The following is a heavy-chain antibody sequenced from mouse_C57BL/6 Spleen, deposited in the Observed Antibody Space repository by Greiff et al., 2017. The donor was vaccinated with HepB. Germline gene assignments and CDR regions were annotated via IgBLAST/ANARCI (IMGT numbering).Heavy chain of an antibody. CDR2: IDPSDSYT. J-gene: IGHJ2*01. CDR3: YGNLDY. Sequence: VKLQQSGAELVRPGTSVKLSCKASGYTFTSYWMHWVKQRPGQGLEWIGVIDPSDSYTNYNQKFKGKATLTVDTSSSTAYMQLSSLTSEDSAVYYCYGNLDYWGQGTTLTVSS. V-gene: IGHV1-59*01. D-gene: IGHD2-1*01. CDR1: GYTFTSYW.